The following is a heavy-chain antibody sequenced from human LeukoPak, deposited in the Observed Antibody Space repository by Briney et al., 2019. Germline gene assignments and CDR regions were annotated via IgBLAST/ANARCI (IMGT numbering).Heavy chain of an antibody. D-gene: IGHD6-13*01. V-gene: IGHV3-23*01. Sequence: GGSLRLSCAASGFTFSSYAMSWVRQAPGKGLEWVSAISGSGGSTYYADSVKGRFTISRDNSKNTLYLQMNSLRAEETAVYYCAKDTTSASSSLIPQPPFFDYWGQGTLVTVSS. CDR2: ISGSGGST. J-gene: IGHJ4*02. CDR1: GFTFSSYA. CDR3: AKDTTSASSSLIPQPPFFDY.